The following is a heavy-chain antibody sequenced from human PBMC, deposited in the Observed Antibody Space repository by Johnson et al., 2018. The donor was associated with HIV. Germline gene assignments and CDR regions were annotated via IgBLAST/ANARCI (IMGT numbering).Heavy chain of an antibody. CDR3: AREGPPRAFDI. Sequence: WVSDIKTDGSYTNYADSVKGRFTISRDNSKNTLYLQMNSLRAEDTAVYYCAREGPPRAFDIWGQGTMVTVSS. V-gene: IGHV3-74*01. J-gene: IGHJ3*02. CDR2: IKTDGSYT.